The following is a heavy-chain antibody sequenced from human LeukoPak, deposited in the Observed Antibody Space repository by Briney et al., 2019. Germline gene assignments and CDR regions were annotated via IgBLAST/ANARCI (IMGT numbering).Heavy chain of an antibody. CDR1: GGSISSYY. Sequence: SETLSLTCTVSGGSISSYYWSWIRQPPGKGLEWIGYIYYSGSTNYNPSLKSRVTISVDTSKNQFSLKLSSVTAADTAVYCCARVRGSLPGNYWGQGTLVTVSS. CDR2: IYYSGST. D-gene: IGHD1-26*01. J-gene: IGHJ4*02. CDR3: ARVRGSLPGNY. V-gene: IGHV4-59*01.